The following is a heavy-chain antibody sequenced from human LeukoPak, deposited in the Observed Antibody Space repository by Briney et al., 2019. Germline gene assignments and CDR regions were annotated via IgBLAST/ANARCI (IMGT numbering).Heavy chain of an antibody. D-gene: IGHD2/OR15-2a*01. CDR3: ARLTKFLTTYYPTP. V-gene: IGHV4-59*08. Sequence: SETLSLTCTVSGDPNTDYYWSWIRQPPGKGLEWVGYIFSSGSTNYNPSLKSRVTISLDTSKSQFSLKLISVTASDTAVYYCARLTKFLTTYYPTPWGQGTLVTVSS. J-gene: IGHJ5*02. CDR2: IFSSGST. CDR1: GDPNTDYY.